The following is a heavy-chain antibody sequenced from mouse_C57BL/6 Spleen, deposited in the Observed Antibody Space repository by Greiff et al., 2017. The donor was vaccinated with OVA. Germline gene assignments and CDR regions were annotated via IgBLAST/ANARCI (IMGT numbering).Heavy chain of an antibody. V-gene: IGHV1-66*01. Sequence: VQLQESGAELVKPGASVKMSCKASGYTFTSYCIHWVKQRPGQGLEWIGWIYPGSGYTKYNEKFKGKATLTADTSSSTAYMQLSSLTSEDSAVYDCERDAMDYWGQGTSVTVSS. CDR2: IYPGSGYT. CDR3: ERDAMDY. J-gene: IGHJ4*01. CDR1: GYTFTSYC.